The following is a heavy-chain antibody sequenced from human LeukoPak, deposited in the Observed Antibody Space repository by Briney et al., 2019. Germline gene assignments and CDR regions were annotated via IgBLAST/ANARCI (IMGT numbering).Heavy chain of an antibody. J-gene: IGHJ6*04. CDR1: GFTFSSHW. CDR2: INSDGSST. V-gene: IGHV3-74*01. D-gene: IGHD3-10*01. CDR3: ARANYGSGSFYAMDV. Sequence: GGSLRLSCAASGFTFSSHWMHWVRQAPGKGLVCVSRINSDGSSTSYADSVKGGFTISRDNAKNTLYLQMNSLRAEDTAVYYCARANYGSGSFYAMDVWGKGTTVTVSS.